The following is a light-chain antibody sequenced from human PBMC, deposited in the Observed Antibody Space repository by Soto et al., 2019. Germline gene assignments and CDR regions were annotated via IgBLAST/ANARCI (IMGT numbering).Light chain of an antibody. CDR2: GAS. J-gene: IGKJ1*01. V-gene: IGKV3D-15*01. Sequence: EIVMTQSPATLSVSPGERATLSCRASQSVSSNLAWYQHKPGQAPRLLIYGASTRATGIPDRFSGSGSGLDFTLTISRLEPEDVAMYYCQQYGRPWTFGQGTKVETK. CDR1: QSVSSN. CDR3: QQYGRPWT.